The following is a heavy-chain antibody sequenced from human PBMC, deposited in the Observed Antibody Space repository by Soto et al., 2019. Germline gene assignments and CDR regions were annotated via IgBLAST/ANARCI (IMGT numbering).Heavy chain of an antibody. CDR1: GGSVSSGSYY. V-gene: IGHV4-61*01. D-gene: IGHD3-22*01. Sequence: SETLSLTCTVSGGSVSSGSYYWSWIRQPPGKGLEWIGYIYYSGSTNYNPSLKSRVTISVDTSKNQFSLKLSSVTAADTAVYYCARAYDSSFGFDYWGQGTLVTVS. J-gene: IGHJ4*02. CDR2: IYYSGST. CDR3: ARAYDSSFGFDY.